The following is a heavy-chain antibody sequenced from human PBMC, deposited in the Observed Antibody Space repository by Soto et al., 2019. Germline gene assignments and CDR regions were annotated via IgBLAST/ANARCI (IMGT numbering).Heavy chain of an antibody. Sequence: QVQLVQSGAEVKKPGSSVKVSCKASGGTFSSYAISWVRQAPGQGLEWMGGLIPIFGTANYAQKFQGRVTITADESTSTAYMELSSRRSEDTAVYYCARGPTPIPHIVVVPAAEYYYYYCMDVWGQGTTVTVSS. CDR3: ARGPTPIPHIVVVPAAEYYYYYCMDV. V-gene: IGHV1-69*01. CDR1: GGTFSSYA. J-gene: IGHJ6*02. D-gene: IGHD2-2*01. CDR2: LIPIFGTA.